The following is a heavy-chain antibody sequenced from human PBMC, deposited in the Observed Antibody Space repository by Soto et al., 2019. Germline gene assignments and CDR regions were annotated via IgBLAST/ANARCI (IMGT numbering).Heavy chain of an antibody. V-gene: IGHV1-69*08. D-gene: IGHD2-2*01. CDR2: IIPIRGIA. J-gene: IGHJ2*01. Sequence: QVQLVQSGAEVKKPGSSVKVSCKASGGTFSSYTISWVRQAPGQGLEWMGRIIPIRGIANYAQKFQGRVTITADKSTSTAYMELSSLRSEDTAVYYCARDLGYCSSTSCRKWYFDLWGRGTLVTVSS. CDR1: GGTFSSYT. CDR3: ARDLGYCSSTSCRKWYFDL.